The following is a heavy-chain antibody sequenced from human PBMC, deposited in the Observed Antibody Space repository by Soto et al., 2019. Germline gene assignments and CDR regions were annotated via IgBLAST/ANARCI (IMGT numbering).Heavy chain of an antibody. J-gene: IGHJ5*02. D-gene: IGHD1-26*01. CDR1: GYTFTSYG. Sequence: ASVKVSCKASGYTFTSYGISWVRQAPGQGLEWMGWISAYNGNTNYAQKLQGRVTMTTDTSTSTAYMELRSLRSDDTAVYYCARVDEWELPKNHHNWLDPWGQGTLVTVSS. CDR3: ARVDEWELPKNHHNWLDP. V-gene: IGHV1-18*01. CDR2: ISAYNGNT.